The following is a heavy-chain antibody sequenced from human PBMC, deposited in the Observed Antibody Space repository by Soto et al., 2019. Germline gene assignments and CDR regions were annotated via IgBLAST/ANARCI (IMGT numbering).Heavy chain of an antibody. D-gene: IGHD3-16*01. CDR3: AGALSYYFPY. J-gene: IGHJ4*02. CDR1: GFTFTSYA. CDR2: VGGSGSPT. Sequence: EVQLLESGGGLVQPGGSLRLPCAASGFTFTSYAMRCVRQAPGKGLEWVSAVGGSGSPTYYADSVKGRFTISRDNSKNTLYLQMDSLRVDDTAVYYCAGALSYYFPYWGQGTLVTVS. V-gene: IGHV3-23*01.